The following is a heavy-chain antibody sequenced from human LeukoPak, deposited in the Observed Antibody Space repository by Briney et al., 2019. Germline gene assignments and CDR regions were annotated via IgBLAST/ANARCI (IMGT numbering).Heavy chain of an antibody. CDR2: IYYSGST. D-gene: IGHD6-13*01. Sequence: SETLSLTCTVSGGSISSSSYYWGWIRQPPGKGLEWIRSIYYSGSTYYNPSLKSRVTISVDTSKNQFSLKLSSVTAADTAVYYCARHTRQQLAIDYWGQGTLVTVSS. J-gene: IGHJ4*02. CDR3: ARHTRQQLAIDY. CDR1: GGSISSSSYY. V-gene: IGHV4-39*01.